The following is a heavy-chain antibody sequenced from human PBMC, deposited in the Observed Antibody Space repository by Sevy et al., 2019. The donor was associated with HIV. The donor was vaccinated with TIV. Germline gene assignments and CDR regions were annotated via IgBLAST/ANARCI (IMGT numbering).Heavy chain of an antibody. CDR3: ARGYCISTSCHIFWFDP. CDR1: GYTFTSYG. D-gene: IGHD2-2*02. J-gene: IGHJ5*02. CDR2: ISAYNGNT. Sequence: ASVKVSCKASGYTFTSYGISWVRQAPGQGLEWMGWISAYNGNTNYAQKLQGRVTMTTDTSTSTAYMELRSLRTDDTAVYYCARGYCISTSCHIFWFDPWGQGTLVTVSS. V-gene: IGHV1-18*01.